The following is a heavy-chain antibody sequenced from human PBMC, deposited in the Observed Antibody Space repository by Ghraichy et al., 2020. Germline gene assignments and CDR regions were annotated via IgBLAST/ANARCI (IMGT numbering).Heavy chain of an antibody. CDR1: GFTFAAYG. J-gene: IGHJ6*04. Sequence: GGSLRLSCAASGFTFAAYGMTWVRQAPGKGLEWVSTITGTGGNSFYADSVKGRFTVSRDNSNNTVNLEMNGLKAEDTAVYYCAKEASSWYNYVGHHYAIDVWGKGTTVSVSS. V-gene: IGHV3-23*01. D-gene: IGHD5-24*01. CDR2: ITGTGGNS. CDR3: AKEASSWYNYVGHHYAIDV.